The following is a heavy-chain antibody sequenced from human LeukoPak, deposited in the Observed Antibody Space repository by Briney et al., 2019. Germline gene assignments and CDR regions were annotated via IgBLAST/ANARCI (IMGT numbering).Heavy chain of an antibody. D-gene: IGHD3-3*01. J-gene: IGHJ4*02. CDR3: ASLFGVVKRFDY. Sequence: SETLSLTCAVYGGSFSGYYWSWIRQPPGKGLEWIGYIYYSGSTNYNPSLKSRVTISVDTSKNQFSLKLSSVTAADTAVYYCASLFGVVKRFDYWGQGTLVTVSS. CDR1: GGSFSGYY. V-gene: IGHV4-59*01. CDR2: IYYSGST.